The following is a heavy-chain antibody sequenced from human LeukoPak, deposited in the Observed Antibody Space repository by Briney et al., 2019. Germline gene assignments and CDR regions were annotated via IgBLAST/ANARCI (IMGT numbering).Heavy chain of an antibody. V-gene: IGHV3-23*01. CDR1: GFIFSYYG. J-gene: IGHJ4*02. Sequence: PGGSLRLSCEVSGFIFSYYGMNWVRQAPGKGLEWVSAISDSGDATYYADSVKGRFTMSRDNSKSTLYLQMNNLRAEDTALYYCAKERGHSKPFDYWGQGTLVTVSS. D-gene: IGHD4-23*01. CDR2: ISDSGDAT. CDR3: AKERGHSKPFDY.